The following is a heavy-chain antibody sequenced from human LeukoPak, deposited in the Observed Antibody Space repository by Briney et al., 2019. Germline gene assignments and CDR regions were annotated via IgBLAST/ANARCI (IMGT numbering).Heavy chain of an antibody. CDR1: GGSISRSDNY. J-gene: IGHJ3*01. CDR2: LHYSGST. V-gene: IGHV4-30-4*01. CDR3: ARECAGGSCYHIHAAFDV. Sequence: SETLSLTCNVSGGSISRSDNYWSWIRQPPGKGLEWIGYLHYSGSTYYNPSLRSRATISGDTSKNQFSLKLSSVTAADTAVYYCARECAGGSCYHIHAAFDVWGQGTLVKVSS. D-gene: IGHD2-15*01.